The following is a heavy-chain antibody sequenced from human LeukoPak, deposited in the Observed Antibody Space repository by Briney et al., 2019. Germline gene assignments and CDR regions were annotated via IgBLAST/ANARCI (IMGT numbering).Heavy chain of an antibody. V-gene: IGHV3-30*18. Sequence: GRSLRLSCAASGFTFSSYGMHWVRQAPGKGLEWVAVISYDGSNKYYADSVKGRFTLSSDNSKNTLYLQMDSPRAEDAAVYYCAKDSGRDRYDCMGPGLSYYYGVDVWRRGTPVTVSS. D-gene: IGHD3-3*01. CDR3: AKDSGRDRYDCMGPGLSYYYGVDV. CDR2: ISYDGSNK. J-gene: IGHJ6*02. CDR1: GFTFSSYG.